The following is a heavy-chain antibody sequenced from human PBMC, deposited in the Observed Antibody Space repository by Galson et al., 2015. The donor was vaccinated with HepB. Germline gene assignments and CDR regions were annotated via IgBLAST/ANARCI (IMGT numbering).Heavy chain of an antibody. Sequence: SLRLSCAASGFTFDDYGMSWVRQAPGKGLEWVSGINWNGGSTGYADSVKGRFTISRDNAKNSLYLQMNSLRAEDTALYYCARDRDSIAGTSDAFDIWGQGTMVTVSS. D-gene: IGHD6-6*01. CDR1: GFTFDDYG. J-gene: IGHJ3*02. V-gene: IGHV3-20*04. CDR2: INWNGGST. CDR3: ARDRDSIAGTSDAFDI.